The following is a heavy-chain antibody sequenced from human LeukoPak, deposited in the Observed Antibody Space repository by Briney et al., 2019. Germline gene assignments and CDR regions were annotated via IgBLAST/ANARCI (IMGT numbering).Heavy chain of an antibody. J-gene: IGHJ4*02. D-gene: IGHD3-10*01. Sequence: GGSLRLSCAASGFTFSSYAMHWVRQAPGKGLEWVAVISYDGSNKYYADSVKGRFTISRDNSKNTLYLQMNSLRAEDTAVYYCARDQGYYGSGSYSDYWGQGTLVTVSS. V-gene: IGHV3-30*04. CDR1: GFTFSSYA. CDR2: ISYDGSNK. CDR3: ARDQGYYGSGSYSDY.